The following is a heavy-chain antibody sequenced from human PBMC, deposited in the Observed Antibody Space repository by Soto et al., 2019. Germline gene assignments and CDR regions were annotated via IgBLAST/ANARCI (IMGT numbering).Heavy chain of an antibody. J-gene: IGHJ4*02. D-gene: IGHD6-13*01. V-gene: IGHV4-31*02. Sequence: WTWIRQHPGKGLEWIGFIYFAGGTYYNPSLKSRVTMSVDESKSQFSVRLTSVTAADTAVYYCAGERGDMAATRCLAFWGQGTLVTVSS. CDR2: IYFAGGT. CDR3: AGERGDMAATRCLAF.